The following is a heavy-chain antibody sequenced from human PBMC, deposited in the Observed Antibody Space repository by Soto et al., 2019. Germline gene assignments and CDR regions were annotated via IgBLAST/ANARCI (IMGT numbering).Heavy chain of an antibody. CDR1: GYTFTSYG. Sequence: ASVNVSCKASGYTFTSYGISWVRQAPGQGLEWMGWISAYNGNTNYAQKLQGRVNMTTDTSTSTAYMELRSLRSDDTAVYYCASAPVVLGVTGNYCEYWGNGKMVIVSP. CDR3: ASAPVVLGVTGNYCEY. V-gene: IGHV1-18*01. CDR2: ISAYNGNT. D-gene: IGHD2-21*01. J-gene: IGHJ4*01.